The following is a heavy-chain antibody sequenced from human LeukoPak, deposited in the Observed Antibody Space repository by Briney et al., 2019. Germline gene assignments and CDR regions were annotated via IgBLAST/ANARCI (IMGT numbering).Heavy chain of an antibody. CDR1: GVSISNYY. CDR3: ARGPPRGYYRN. J-gene: IGHJ4*02. D-gene: IGHD3-3*01. V-gene: IGHV4-59*12. Sequence: PSETLSLTCSVSGVSISNYYWSWIRQPPGKGLEWIGNIYYSGSTNYNPSLKSRVSISVDTSNNQFSLNLASVTAADTAVYYCARGPPRGYYRNWGQGTLVTVSS. CDR2: IYYSGST.